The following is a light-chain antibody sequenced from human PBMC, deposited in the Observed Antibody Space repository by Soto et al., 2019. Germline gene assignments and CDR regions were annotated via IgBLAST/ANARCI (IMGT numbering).Light chain of an antibody. CDR1: QNINRN. Sequence: VMTQSPATLSVSPGERATLSCRASQNINRNLAWYQQKPGQAPGLLISGASARASGIPARFSGSGSGTEFTLTISSLQSEDFAIYYCQQYNNWPLTFGQGTKVEI. J-gene: IGKJ1*01. CDR3: QQYNNWPLT. V-gene: IGKV3-15*01. CDR2: GAS.